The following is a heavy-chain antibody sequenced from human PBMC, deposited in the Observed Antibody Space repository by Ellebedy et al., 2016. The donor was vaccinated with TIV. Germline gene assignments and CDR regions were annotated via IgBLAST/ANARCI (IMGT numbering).Heavy chain of an antibody. CDR2: ISYDGSNK. CDR3: ARDWDPVITHLFDY. Sequence: GESLKISXAASGFTFSSYGMHWVRQAPGKGLEWVAVISYDGSNKYYADSVKGRFTISRDNSKNTLYLQMNSLRAEDTAVYYCARDWDPVITHLFDYWGQGTLVTVSS. V-gene: IGHV3-30*03. CDR1: GFTFSSYG. J-gene: IGHJ4*02. D-gene: IGHD3-22*01.